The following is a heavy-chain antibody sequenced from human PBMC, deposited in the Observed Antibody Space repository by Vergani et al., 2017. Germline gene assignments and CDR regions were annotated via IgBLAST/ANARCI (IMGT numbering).Heavy chain of an antibody. CDR1: GYTFTGYY. CDR3: VRTRSGSCTGGSCYSGWFDP. J-gene: IGHJ5*02. Sequence: QVQLVQSGAEVKKPGASVKVSCKASGYTFTGYYMHWVRQAPGQGLEWMGWINPNSGDTNYAQRFQGRVTMTRDTSISTAYMELSRLRSDDTAVYYCVRTRSGSCTGGSCYSGWFDPWGQGTLVTVSS. V-gene: IGHV1-2*02. CDR2: INPNSGDT. D-gene: IGHD2-15*01.